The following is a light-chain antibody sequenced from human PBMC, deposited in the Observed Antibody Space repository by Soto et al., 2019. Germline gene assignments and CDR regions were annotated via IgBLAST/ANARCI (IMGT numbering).Light chain of an antibody. CDR2: AAS. J-gene: IGKJ4*01. Sequence: DIQLTQSPSFLSASVGDRVTITCRASQGISSYFAWYQQKPGKAPKLLIYAASSLQSGVPSRFSGSGSGTEFTHIISSLQPADFATYYCQQLNTYPPTFGGGTKVDIK. V-gene: IGKV1-9*01. CDR3: QQLNTYPPT. CDR1: QGISSY.